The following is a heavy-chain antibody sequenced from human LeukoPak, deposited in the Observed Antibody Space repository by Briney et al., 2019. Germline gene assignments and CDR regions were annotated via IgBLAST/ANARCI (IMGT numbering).Heavy chain of an antibody. D-gene: IGHD2-21*01. CDR2: IYYTGTT. J-gene: IGHJ5*02. CDR1: GGSISSSNYY. V-gene: IGHV4-39*07. Sequence: SETLSLTCTVSGGSISSSNYYWGWIRQPPGKGLEWIGNIYYTGTTYSNPSLKSRVAMSADTSKNQFFMRLTSVTAADTAVYYCARLLYSRNNWIDPWGQGVLVTVSP. CDR3: ARLLYSRNNWIDP.